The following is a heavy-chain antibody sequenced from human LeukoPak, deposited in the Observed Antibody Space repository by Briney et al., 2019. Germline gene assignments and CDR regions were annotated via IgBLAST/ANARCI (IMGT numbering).Heavy chain of an antibody. J-gene: IGHJ4*02. Sequence: ASVKVSCKASGYTFTSYDINWVRQATGQGLEWMGWMNPNSGNTGYAQKFQGRVTMTRNTSISTAYMELSGLRSEDTAVYYCARVDSSGWYGFSHPLSFDYWGQGTLVTVSS. V-gene: IGHV1-8*01. CDR2: MNPNSGNT. D-gene: IGHD6-19*01. CDR3: ARVDSSGWYGFSHPLSFDY. CDR1: GYTFTSYD.